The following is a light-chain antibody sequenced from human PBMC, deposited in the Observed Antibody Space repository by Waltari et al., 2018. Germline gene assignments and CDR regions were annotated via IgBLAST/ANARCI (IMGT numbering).Light chain of an antibody. J-gene: IGKJ1*01. Sequence: IQMTQSPSTLSASVGDRVTITCRASQTIRSWLAWYQHKPGKAPKLLIHKASNLESGVPSSFSGSGSGTEFTLTVSSLQPDDFATYYCQQYDSYPWTFGQGTKVEI. CDR1: QTIRSW. CDR2: KAS. V-gene: IGKV1-5*03. CDR3: QQYDSYPWT.